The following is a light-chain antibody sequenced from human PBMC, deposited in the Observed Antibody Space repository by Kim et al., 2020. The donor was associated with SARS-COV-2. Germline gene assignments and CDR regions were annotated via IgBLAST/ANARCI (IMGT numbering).Light chain of an antibody. V-gene: IGLV6-57*01. CDR2: EDR. CDR1: SGSINSSY. Sequence: GKTITITCARSSGSINSSYVQLFQQRPGSFPTTVIFEDRDRPSGVSDRFFGSIDTSSNSASLTISGLKTEDEADYYCQTYNDNDWVFGGGTRLTVL. CDR3: QTYNDNDWV. J-gene: IGLJ3*02.